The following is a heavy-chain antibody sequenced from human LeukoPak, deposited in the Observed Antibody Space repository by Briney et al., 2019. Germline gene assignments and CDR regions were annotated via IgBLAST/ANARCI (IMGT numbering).Heavy chain of an antibody. J-gene: IGHJ6*04. V-gene: IGHV1-69*13. CDR2: IIPIFGTA. Sequence: SVKVSCKASGGTFSSYAISWVRQAPGQGLEWMGGIIPIFGTANYAQKFQGRVTITADESTSTAYMELSSLRSEDTAVYYCARGMEVVPAATYYYDGMDVWGKGTTVTVSS. CDR3: ARGMEVVPAATYYYDGMDV. CDR1: GGTFSSYA. D-gene: IGHD2-2*01.